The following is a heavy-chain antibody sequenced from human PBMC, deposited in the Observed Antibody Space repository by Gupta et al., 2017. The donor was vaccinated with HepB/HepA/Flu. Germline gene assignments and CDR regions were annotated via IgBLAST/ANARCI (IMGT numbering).Heavy chain of an antibody. J-gene: IGHJ5*01. V-gene: IGHV3-33*01. CDR2: ISFYGSET. CDR1: GFSLGGKG. Sequence: QVKMVASGGGVVQPGRSLGPSCAVSGFSLGGKGMDLVRQTQGKGLEWVAVISFYGSETYYADSVKGRFTISRSNSMNKLYLQMNDLRAEDTALYYCARDLSLGTTFPWFDSWGQGTLVTVS. D-gene: IGHD1-7*01. CDR3: ARDLSLGTTFPWFDS.